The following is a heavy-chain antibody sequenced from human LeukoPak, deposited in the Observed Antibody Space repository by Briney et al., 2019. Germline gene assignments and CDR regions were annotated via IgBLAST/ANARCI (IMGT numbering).Heavy chain of an antibody. CDR3: ATVGDGDRYPGYFDL. CDR2: FDPEDGET. V-gene: IGHV1-24*01. Sequence: ASVKVSCKVSGYTLTELSMHWVRQAPGKGLEWMGGFDPEDGETIYAQKFQGRVTMTEDTSTDTAYMELSSLRSEDTAVYYCATVGDGDRYPGYFDLWGRGTLVTVSS. J-gene: IGHJ2*01. CDR1: GYTLTELS. D-gene: IGHD4-17*01.